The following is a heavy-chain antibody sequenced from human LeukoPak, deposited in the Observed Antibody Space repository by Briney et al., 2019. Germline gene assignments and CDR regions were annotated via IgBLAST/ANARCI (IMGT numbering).Heavy chain of an antibody. CDR3: AKGVTYYYDSSGYYGFDP. CDR1: GFAFSSYG. Sequence: GGSLRLSCAASGFAFSSYGMHWVRQAPGKGLEWVAVISYDGSNKYYADSVKGRFTISRDNSKNTLYLQMNSLRAVDTAVYYCAKGVTYYYDSSGYYGFDPWGQGTLVTVSS. J-gene: IGHJ5*02. D-gene: IGHD3-22*01. CDR2: ISYDGSNK. V-gene: IGHV3-30*18.